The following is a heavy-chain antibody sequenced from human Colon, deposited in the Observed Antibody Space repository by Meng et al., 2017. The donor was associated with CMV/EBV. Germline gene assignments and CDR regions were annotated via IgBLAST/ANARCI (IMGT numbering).Heavy chain of an antibody. CDR3: ARDQFYYFDY. V-gene: IGHV3-30*02. J-gene: IGHJ4*02. CDR2: ISHDETYK. CDR1: SFTFSNYV. D-gene: IGHD5-24*01. Sequence: GGSLRLSCAASSFTFSNYVMAWVRQAPGKGLEWVAFISHDETYKHYSDSVRGRFTLSRDNSRNTLYLQMNSVKVADTAVYYCARDQFYYFDYWGQGTLVTVSS.